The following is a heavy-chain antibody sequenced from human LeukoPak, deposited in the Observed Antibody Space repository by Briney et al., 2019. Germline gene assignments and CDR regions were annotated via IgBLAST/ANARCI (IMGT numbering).Heavy chain of an antibody. CDR2: ISYDGSNK. D-gene: IGHD4-23*01. V-gene: IGHV3-30*07. Sequence: PGGSLRLSCAASGFTFSSYAMHWVRQAPGKGLEWVAVISYDGSNKYYADSVKGRFTISRDNSKNTLYLQMNSLRAEDTAVYYCAREATTVVTPSPWFDPWGQGTLVTVSS. CDR1: GFTFSSYA. J-gene: IGHJ5*02. CDR3: AREATTVVTPSPWFDP.